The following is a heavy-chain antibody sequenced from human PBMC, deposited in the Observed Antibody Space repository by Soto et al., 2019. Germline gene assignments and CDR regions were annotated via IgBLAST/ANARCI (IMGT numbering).Heavy chain of an antibody. CDR1: GFTFSSYG. J-gene: IGHJ4*02. CDR3: AKGPDDYVWGSGNYFDY. V-gene: IGHV3-30*18. D-gene: IGHD3-16*01. Sequence: QVQLVESGGGVVQPGRSLRLSCAASGFTFSSYGMHWVRQAPGKGLEWVAVISYDGSNKYYADSVKGRFTISRDNSKNTLYLQMNSLRAEDTAVYYCAKGPDDYVWGSGNYFDYWGQGTLVTVSS. CDR2: ISYDGSNK.